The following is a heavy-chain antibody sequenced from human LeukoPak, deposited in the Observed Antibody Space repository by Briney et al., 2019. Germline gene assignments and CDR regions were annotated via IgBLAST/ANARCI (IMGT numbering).Heavy chain of an antibody. J-gene: IGHJ5*02. CDR2: IYYSGTT. V-gene: IGHV4-30-4*07. CDR1: GGSISSGTYS. Sequence: PSETLSLTCAVSGGSISSGTYSWSWIRQPPGKGLEWIGYIYYSGTTYYNPSLKSRVTISVDTSKNQFSLKLTSVTAADTAVYYCARGYSSSWYFNWFDPWGQGTLVTVSS. CDR3: ARGYSSSWYFNWFDP. D-gene: IGHD6-13*01.